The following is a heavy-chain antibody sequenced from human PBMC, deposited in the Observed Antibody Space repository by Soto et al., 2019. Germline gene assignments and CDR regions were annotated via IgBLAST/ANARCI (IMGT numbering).Heavy chain of an antibody. J-gene: IGHJ6*02. V-gene: IGHV4-31*03. Sequence: TLSLTCTVSGGSISSGGYYWSWIRQHPGKGLEWIGYIYYSGSTNYNPSLKSRVTISVDTSKNEFSLKLSSVTAADTAVYYCASVRGGYYYAMDVWGQGTTVTVSS. D-gene: IGHD3-10*02. CDR2: IYYSGST. CDR3: ASVRGGYYYAMDV. CDR1: GGSISSGGYY.